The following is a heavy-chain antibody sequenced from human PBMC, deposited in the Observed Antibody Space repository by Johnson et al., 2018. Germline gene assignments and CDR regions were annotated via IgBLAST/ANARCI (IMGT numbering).Heavy chain of an antibody. CDR3: AREPTESYYYYYMDV. J-gene: IGHJ6*03. Sequence: VQLVETGGGVVQPGESLSLSCVASGFPFSTFAMHWVRQAPGKGLEWVAVVSYDGTTKSYADSLKARFTISRDTSKKTLTLRMNSLRVKDTALYYCAREPTESYYYYYMDVWSKGTAVTVS. V-gene: IGHV3-30-3*01. CDR1: GFPFSTFA. CDR2: VSYDGTTK.